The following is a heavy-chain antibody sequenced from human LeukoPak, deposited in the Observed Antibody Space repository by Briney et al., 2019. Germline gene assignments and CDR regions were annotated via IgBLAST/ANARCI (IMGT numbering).Heavy chain of an antibody. V-gene: IGHV1-69*01. Sequence: SVKVSCKASGGTFSSYAISWVRQAPGQGLEWMGWIIPIFGTANYAQKFQGRVTITADESTSTAYMELSSLRSEDTAVYYCARGSRMVVVVSDAFDIWGQGTMVTVSS. CDR2: IIPIFGTA. J-gene: IGHJ3*02. D-gene: IGHD3-22*01. CDR1: GGTFSSYA. CDR3: ARGSRMVVVVSDAFDI.